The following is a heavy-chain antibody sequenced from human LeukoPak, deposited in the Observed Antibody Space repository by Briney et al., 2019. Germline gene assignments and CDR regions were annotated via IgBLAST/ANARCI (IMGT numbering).Heavy chain of an antibody. Sequence: GGSLRLSCAASGFTFSSYWMSWVRQAPGKGLEWVANIKQDGSEKYYVDSVKGRFTISRDNAKNSLYLQMNSLRAEDTAVYYCARELLSGSYFSLGGYWGQGTLVTVSS. V-gene: IGHV3-7*01. J-gene: IGHJ4*02. CDR1: GFTFSSYW. D-gene: IGHD1-26*01. CDR2: IKQDGSEK. CDR3: ARELLSGSYFSLGGY.